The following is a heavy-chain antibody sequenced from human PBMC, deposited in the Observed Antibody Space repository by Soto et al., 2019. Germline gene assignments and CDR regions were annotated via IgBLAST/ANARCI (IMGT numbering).Heavy chain of an antibody. D-gene: IGHD3-10*01. CDR3: AREEYYYGSGAFFDY. V-gene: IGHV1-69*08. CDR2: IIPILGIA. Sequence: QVQLVQSGAEVKKPGSSVKVSCKASGGTFSSYTISWVRQAPGQGLEWMGRIIPILGIANYAQKFQGRVTITADKSTSTAYIELSSLSSEDMAVYYCAREEYYYGSGAFFDYWGQGTLVTVSS. J-gene: IGHJ4*02. CDR1: GGTFSSYT.